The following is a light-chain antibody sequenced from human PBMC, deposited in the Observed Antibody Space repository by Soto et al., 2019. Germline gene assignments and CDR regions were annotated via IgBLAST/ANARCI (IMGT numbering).Light chain of an antibody. CDR3: QQANSLPLT. Sequence: DIQMTQSPSSVSASVGDRVTISCRASRGLTNYLAWYLQKPGKAPKLLIYAASSLQSGVPSRFSGSGSGTDFTLTISSLQPEDFATYYCQQANSLPLTFGGGTKVEIK. V-gene: IGKV1-12*01. J-gene: IGKJ4*01. CDR2: AAS. CDR1: RGLTNY.